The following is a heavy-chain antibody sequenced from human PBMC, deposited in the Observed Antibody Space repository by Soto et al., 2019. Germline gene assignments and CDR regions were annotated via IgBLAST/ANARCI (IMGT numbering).Heavy chain of an antibody. CDR3: AKDTVGGYSFWSGYYSDGLDV. Sequence: EVKLLESGGGLAQPGGSLRLSCVGSGFTFDSYAISWVRQAPGKRLQWISAISGNGAGTDYAHSVKGRFTISRDNSKNTVHLQMNSLRAEDTALYYCAKDTVGGYSFWSGYYSDGLDVWGQRTMVTVSS. CDR2: ISGNGAGT. CDR1: GFTFDSYA. J-gene: IGHJ3*01. V-gene: IGHV3-23*01. D-gene: IGHD3-3*01.